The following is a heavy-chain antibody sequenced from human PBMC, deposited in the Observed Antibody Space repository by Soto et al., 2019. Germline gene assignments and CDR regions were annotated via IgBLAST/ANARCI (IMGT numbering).Heavy chain of an antibody. CDR2: ISGSGGST. CDR3: ARPGYSSGWYGSGPHWFDP. Sequence: GGSLRLSCAASGFTFSSYAMSWVRQAPGKGLEWVSAISGSGGSTYYADSVKGRFTISRDNSKNTLYLQMNSLRAEDTAVYYCARPGYSSGWYGSGPHWFDPWGQGTLVTVSS. D-gene: IGHD6-19*01. CDR1: GFTFSSYA. J-gene: IGHJ5*02. V-gene: IGHV3-23*01.